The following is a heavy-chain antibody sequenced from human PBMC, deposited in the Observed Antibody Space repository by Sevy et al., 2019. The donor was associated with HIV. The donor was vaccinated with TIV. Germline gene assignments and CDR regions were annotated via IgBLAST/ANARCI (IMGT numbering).Heavy chain of an antibody. D-gene: IGHD4-17*01. Sequence: ASVKFSCKASGGTFSSYAISWVRQAPGQGLEWMGGIIPIFGTANYGQKFQGRVTITADESTSTAYMELSSLRSEDTAVYYCAILTTVTTRSDYWGQGTLVTVSS. V-gene: IGHV1-69*13. CDR1: GGTFSSYA. CDR3: AILTTVTTRSDY. CDR2: IIPIFGTA. J-gene: IGHJ4*02.